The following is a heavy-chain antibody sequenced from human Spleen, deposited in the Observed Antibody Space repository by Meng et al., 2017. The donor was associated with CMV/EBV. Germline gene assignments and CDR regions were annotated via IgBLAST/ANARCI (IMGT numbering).Heavy chain of an antibody. CDR2: IYYSGST. J-gene: IGHJ3*02. D-gene: IGHD3-9*01. CDR1: GGSVSSSHYY. V-gene: IGHV4-61*01. CDR3: ARGDSYDILTGFYPLIGAFDI. Sequence: GSLRLSCSVSGGSVSSSHYYWSWIRQPPGKGLEWIGHIYYSGSTNYNPSLKSRVTISVDTSKNQFSLRLSSVTAADTAVYYCARGDSYDILTGFYPLIGAFDIWGQGTMVTVSS.